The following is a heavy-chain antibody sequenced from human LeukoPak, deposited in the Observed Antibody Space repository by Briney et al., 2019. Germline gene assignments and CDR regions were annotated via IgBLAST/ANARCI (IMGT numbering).Heavy chain of an antibody. CDR3: ATVVGSSSPQPPIWSYMDV. Sequence: GSLRLSCAASGFTFISYAMHWVRQAPGKGLEWVAVISYDGSNKYYADSVKGRFTISRDNSKNTLYLQMNSLRAEDTAVYYCATVVGSSSPQPPIWSYMDVWGKGTTVTVSS. V-gene: IGHV3-30-3*01. J-gene: IGHJ6*03. CDR2: ISYDGSNK. D-gene: IGHD6-6*01. CDR1: GFTFISYA.